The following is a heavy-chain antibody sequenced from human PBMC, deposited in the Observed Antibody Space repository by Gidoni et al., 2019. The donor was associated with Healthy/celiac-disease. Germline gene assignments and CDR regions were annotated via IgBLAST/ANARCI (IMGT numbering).Heavy chain of an antibody. CDR2: IYTSGST. V-gene: IGHV4-61*02. CDR3: ARDGGGIAAAGIDAFDI. J-gene: IGHJ3*02. D-gene: IGHD6-13*01. CDR1: GGSISSGSYY. Sequence: QVQLQESGPGLVKPSPTLSLTCTVSGGSISSGSYYWSWIRQPAGKGLEWMGRIYTSGSTNYNPSLKSRVTISVDTSKNQFSLKLSSVTAADTAVYYCARDGGGIAAAGIDAFDIWGQGTMVTVSS.